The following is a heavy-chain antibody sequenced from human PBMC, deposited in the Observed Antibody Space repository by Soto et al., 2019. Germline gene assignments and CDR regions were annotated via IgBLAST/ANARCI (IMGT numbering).Heavy chain of an antibody. CDR2: ISGSGGST. V-gene: IGHV3-23*01. CDR3: AKARDLITFFAAVIKKGFDS. J-gene: IGHJ4*02. Sequence: GSLRLSCAASGFTFSSYAMSWVRQAPGKGLEWVSAISGSGGSTYYADSVKGRFTISRDNSKNTLYLQMNSLRAEDTAVYYCAKARDLITFFAAVIKKGFDSWGQGPLVTV. D-gene: IGHD3-3*01. CDR1: GFTFSSYA.